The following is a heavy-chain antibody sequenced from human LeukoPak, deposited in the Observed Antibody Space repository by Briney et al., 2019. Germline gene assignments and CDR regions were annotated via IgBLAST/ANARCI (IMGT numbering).Heavy chain of an antibody. J-gene: IGHJ4*02. CDR1: GYTFTSYY. V-gene: IGHV1-8*02. CDR3: ARVQYYDSGSYPLD. D-gene: IGHD3-10*01. Sequence: ASVKVSCKASGYTFTSYYMHWVRQATGQGLEWMGWMTPNSGNTGYAQRFQGRVTMTRNTPISTAYMELSSLRSEDTAVYYCARVQYYDSGSYPLDWGQGTLVTVSS. CDR2: MTPNSGNT.